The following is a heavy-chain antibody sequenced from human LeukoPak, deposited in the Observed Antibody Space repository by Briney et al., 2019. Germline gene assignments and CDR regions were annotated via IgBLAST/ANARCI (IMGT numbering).Heavy chain of an antibody. J-gene: IGHJ4*02. V-gene: IGHV3-48*01. CDR1: GFTFSNYG. CDR2: ISSSSNTI. Sequence: GRSLRLSCAASGFTFSNYGMNWVRQAPGKGLEWISYISSSSNTIYYADSVKGRFTISRDNAKNSLYLQMNSLRVEDTAVYYCARDPSDIVVLPAAHYWGQGTLVTVSS. CDR3: ARDPSDIVVLPAAHY. D-gene: IGHD2-2*01.